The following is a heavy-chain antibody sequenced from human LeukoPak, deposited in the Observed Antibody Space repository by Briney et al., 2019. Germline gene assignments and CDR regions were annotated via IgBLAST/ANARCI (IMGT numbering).Heavy chain of an antibody. CDR2: ISGNDGNT. V-gene: IGHV3-23*01. CDR3: AKANTWSPGLLDD. Sequence: AGGSLRLSCAASGFTISSYTMSWVRQAPGKGLEWVAAISGNDGNTYYADSVKGRFIISRDSSKNTLFLQMISQRAGDTAVYYCAKANTWSPGLLDDWGQGTLVTVSS. J-gene: IGHJ4*02. D-gene: IGHD2-2*02. CDR1: GFTISSYT.